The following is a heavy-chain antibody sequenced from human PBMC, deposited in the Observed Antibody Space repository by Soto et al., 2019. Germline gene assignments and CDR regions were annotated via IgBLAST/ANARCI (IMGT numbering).Heavy chain of an antibody. V-gene: IGHV3-30*18. J-gene: IGHJ6*04. CDR1: GFTFSSYG. CDR3: AKDREHPLRALGRKFHYSGMDV. CDR2: ISYDGSNK. D-gene: IGHD1-1*01. Sequence: PGGSLRLSCSSSGFTFSSYGMHWVRQAPGKGLEWVAVISYDGSNKYYADSVKGRFTISRDNSKNTLYLQMNSLRAEDRAVYYGAKDREHPLRALGRKFHYSGMDVWGKGTRVTV.